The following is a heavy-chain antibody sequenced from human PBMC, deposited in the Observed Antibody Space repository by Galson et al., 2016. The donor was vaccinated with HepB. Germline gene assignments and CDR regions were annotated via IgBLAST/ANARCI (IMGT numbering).Heavy chain of an antibody. J-gene: IGHJ4*02. CDR3: ARDFGY. Sequence: RLSCAASGFTFSSYSMNWVRQAPGKGLEWVSYISSSSSTIYSADSVKGRFTISRDNAKNSLYLQMNSLRADDTAVYYCARDFGYWGRGTLVTVSS. CDR2: ISSSSSTI. CDR1: GFTFSSYS. V-gene: IGHV3-48*01.